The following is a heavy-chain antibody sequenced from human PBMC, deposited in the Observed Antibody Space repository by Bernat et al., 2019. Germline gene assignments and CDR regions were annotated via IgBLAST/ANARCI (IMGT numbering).Heavy chain of an antibody. J-gene: IGHJ4*02. V-gene: IGHV1-3*01. CDR2: INAGNGNT. D-gene: IGHD2-2*01. CDR1: GYTFTSYA. Sequence: QVQLVQSGAEVKKPGASVKVSCKASGYTFTSYAMHWVRQAPGQRLEWMGWINAGNGNTKYSQKFQGRVTITRDTSAGTAYMELSSLRSEDTAVYYCATLVVPAAMIAAAGNRDDYWGQGTLVTVSS. CDR3: ATLVVPAAMIAAAGNRDDY.